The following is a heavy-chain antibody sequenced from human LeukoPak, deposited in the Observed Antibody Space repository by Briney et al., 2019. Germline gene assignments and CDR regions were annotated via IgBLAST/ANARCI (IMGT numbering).Heavy chain of an antibody. V-gene: IGHV1-8*01. CDR3: ARVLVGSSSPPMDY. Sequence: ASVKVSCKASGYTFTSYDINWVRQATGQGLEWMGWMNPNSGNTGYAQKFQGRVTMTRNTSTSTAYMELSSLRSEDTAVYYCARVLVGSSSPPMDYWGQGTLVTVSS. D-gene: IGHD6-6*01. J-gene: IGHJ4*02. CDR1: GYTFTSYD. CDR2: MNPNSGNT.